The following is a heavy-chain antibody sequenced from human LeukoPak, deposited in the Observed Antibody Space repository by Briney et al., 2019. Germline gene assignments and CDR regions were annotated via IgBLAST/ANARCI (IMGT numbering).Heavy chain of an antibody. CDR3: AIGYSSFNY. V-gene: IGHV4-34*01. CDR1: GGSFSGYY. CDR2: INHSGST. Sequence: SETLSLTCAVYGGSFSGYYWIWIRQPPGKGLEWIGEINHSGSTNYNPSLKSRVTISVDTSKNQFSLKLSSVTAADTAVYYCAIGYSSFNYWGQGTLVTVSS. D-gene: IGHD6-19*01. J-gene: IGHJ4*02.